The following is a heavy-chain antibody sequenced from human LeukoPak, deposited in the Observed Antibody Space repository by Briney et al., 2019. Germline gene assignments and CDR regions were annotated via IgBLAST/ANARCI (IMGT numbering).Heavy chain of an antibody. CDR3: ARVGGELTQNYFDY. Sequence: SETLSLTCAVYGGSFSGYYWSWIRQPPGKGLEWIGEINHSGSTNYNPSLKSRVTISVDTSRNQFSLKLSSVTAADTAVYYCARVGGELTQNYFDYWGQGTLVTVSS. CDR1: GGSFSGYY. D-gene: IGHD3-10*01. J-gene: IGHJ4*02. V-gene: IGHV4-34*01. CDR2: INHSGST.